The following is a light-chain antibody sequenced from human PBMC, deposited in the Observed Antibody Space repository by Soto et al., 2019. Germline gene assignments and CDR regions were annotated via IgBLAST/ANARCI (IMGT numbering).Light chain of an antibody. V-gene: IGKV1-5*01. CDR1: QAISSW. J-gene: IGKJ1*01. Sequence: DIQMTQSPSTLSVSVGDRVTITCRASQAISSWLAWYQQRPGKAPKLLIYDASTLESGVPSRFSGGGSGTEFTLTINNLQPDDLATYICQQYKSYSTFGRGTKVDIK. CDR2: DAS. CDR3: QQYKSYST.